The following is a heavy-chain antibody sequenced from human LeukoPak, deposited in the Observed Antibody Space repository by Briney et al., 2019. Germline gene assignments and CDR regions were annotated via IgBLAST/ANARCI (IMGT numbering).Heavy chain of an antibody. CDR3: ARDRDFSVLAARGLPFDY. J-gene: IGHJ4*02. D-gene: IGHD6-6*01. CDR1: GYTFTGYY. Sequence: SVKVSCKASGYTFTGYYMHWVRQAPGQGLEWMGRIIPILGIANYAQKFQGRVTITADKSTSTAYMELSSLRSEDTAVYYCARDRDFSVLAARGLPFDYWGQGTLVTVSS. V-gene: IGHV1-69*04. CDR2: IIPILGIA.